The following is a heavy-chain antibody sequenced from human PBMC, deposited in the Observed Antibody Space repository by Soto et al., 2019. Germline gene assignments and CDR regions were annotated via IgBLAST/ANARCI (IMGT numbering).Heavy chain of an antibody. CDR2: INPYTGGT. Sequence: QVQLVQSGAEVKKPGASVKVSCKASGYTFTDFYMHWVQQAPGQGLEWLGWINPYTGGTNYAQKFQDRVTMTRDTSISTAYLDLSRLTSDDTAVYYCARDPIGGGAPYYCDYWGQGTLVSASS. D-gene: IGHD3-16*01. V-gene: IGHV1-2*02. CDR3: ARDPIGGGAPYYCDY. J-gene: IGHJ4*02. CDR1: GYTFTDFY.